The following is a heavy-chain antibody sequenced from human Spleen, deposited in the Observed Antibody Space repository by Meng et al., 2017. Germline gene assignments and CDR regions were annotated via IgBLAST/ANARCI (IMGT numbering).Heavy chain of an antibody. D-gene: IGHD1-26*01. V-gene: IGHV4-4*02. CDR3: ARDGVVGAVNWFDP. CDR2: IYHSGST. CDR1: CGPIRRSNW. Sequence: QVQRQEPGDGRGEPSGPRAPLVAVSCGPIRRSNWWSWVRQPSGKGLEWIGEIYHSGSTNYNPSLKSRVTISVDKSKNQFSLKLSSVTAADTAVYYCARDGVVGAVNWFDPWGQGTLVTVSS. J-gene: IGHJ5*02.